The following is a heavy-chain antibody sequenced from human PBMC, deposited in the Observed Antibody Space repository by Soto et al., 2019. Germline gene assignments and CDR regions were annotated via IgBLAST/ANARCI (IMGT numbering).Heavy chain of an antibody. D-gene: IGHD3-10*01. CDR2: IYWDDDK. CDR1: GFSLSTSGVG. J-gene: IGHJ5*02. V-gene: IGHV2-5*02. Sequence: QITLKESGPTLVKPTQTLTLTCTFSGFSLSTSGVGVGWIRQPPGKALEWLALIYWDDDKRYSPSLKSRLTITKDTSKNKVVLTMTNMDPVDTATYYCAHSGDYYGSGSYSYWFDPWGQGTLVTVSS. CDR3: AHSGDYYGSGSYSYWFDP.